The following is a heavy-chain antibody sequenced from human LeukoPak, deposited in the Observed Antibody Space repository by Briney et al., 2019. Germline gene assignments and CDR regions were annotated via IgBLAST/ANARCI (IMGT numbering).Heavy chain of an antibody. CDR1: GGSISSYY. CDR3: ARGPGMATIKD. CDR2: IYYSGST. Sequence: SETLSLTCTVSGGSISSYYWSWIRQAPGKGLECIGNIYYSGSTNYNPSLKSRVTISIDTSKNQFSLTLSSVTAADTAVYYCARGPGMATIKDWGQGTLVTVSS. D-gene: IGHD5-24*01. V-gene: IGHV4-59*01. J-gene: IGHJ4*02.